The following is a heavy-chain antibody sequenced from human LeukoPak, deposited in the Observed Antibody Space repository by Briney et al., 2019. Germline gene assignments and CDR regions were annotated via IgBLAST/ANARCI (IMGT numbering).Heavy chain of an antibody. CDR1: GESFSDYY. J-gene: IGHJ4*02. CDR3: ARNPDSDHFDY. CDR2: IPHSGST. Sequence: SETLSLTCAVYGESFSDYYCSWIRQPPGKGLEWIGEIPHSGSTNYNPSLKSRVTMSLDTSKNQFSLNLTSVTAADTAVYYCARNPDSDHFDYWGQGTLVTVSS. D-gene: IGHD1-14*01. V-gene: IGHV4-34*01.